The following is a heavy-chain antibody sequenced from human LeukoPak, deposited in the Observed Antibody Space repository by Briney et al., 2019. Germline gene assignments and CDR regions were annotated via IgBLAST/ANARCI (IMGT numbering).Heavy chain of an antibody. Sequence: GGSLRLSCAASGFTFSIYWMSWVRQAPGKGLEWVANIKQDGSEKYYVDSVKGRFTISRDNAKNSLYLQMNSLRDEDTAVYYCARGQTWIQLWPRGQGTLVTVSS. J-gene: IGHJ5*02. CDR2: IKQDGSEK. V-gene: IGHV3-7*04. D-gene: IGHD5-18*01. CDR1: GFTFSIYW. CDR3: ARGQTWIQLWP.